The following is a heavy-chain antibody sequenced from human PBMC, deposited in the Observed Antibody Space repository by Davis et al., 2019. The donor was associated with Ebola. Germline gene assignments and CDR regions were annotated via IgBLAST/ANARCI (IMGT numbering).Heavy chain of an antibody. Sequence: AASVKVSCTASGYTFTGYYMHWVRQAPGQGLEWMGWINPNSGGTNYAQKFQGRVTMTRDTSISTAYMELSRLRSDDTAVYYCAREARIVVIPAAIRGAWFDPWGQGTLVTVSS. CDR2: INPNSGGT. V-gene: IGHV1-2*02. CDR3: AREARIVVIPAAIRGAWFDP. CDR1: GYTFTGYY. D-gene: IGHD2-2*01. J-gene: IGHJ5*02.